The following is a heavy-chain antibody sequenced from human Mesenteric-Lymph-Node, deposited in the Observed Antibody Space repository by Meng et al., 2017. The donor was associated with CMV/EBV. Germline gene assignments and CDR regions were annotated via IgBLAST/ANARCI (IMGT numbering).Heavy chain of an antibody. CDR2: IRYDGSNK. CDR3: AKVSYSGSYGEDFDY. Sequence: GESLKISCAASGFTFSSYGMHWVRQAPGKGLEWVAFIRYDGSNKYYADSVKGRFTISRDNSKNTLYLQMNSLRAEDTAVYYCAKVSYSGSYGEDFDYWGQGTLVTVSS. V-gene: IGHV3-30*02. D-gene: IGHD1-26*01. CDR1: GFTFSSYG. J-gene: IGHJ4*02.